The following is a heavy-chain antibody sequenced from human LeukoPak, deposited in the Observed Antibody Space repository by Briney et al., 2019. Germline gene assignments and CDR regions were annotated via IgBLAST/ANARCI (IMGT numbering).Heavy chain of an antibody. CDR3: ARLDYGDSLGNWFDP. CDR2: ISYDGSNK. D-gene: IGHD4-17*01. J-gene: IGHJ5*02. Sequence: GGSLRLPCAASGFTFSSYAMHWVRQAPGKGLEWVAVISYDGSNKYYADSVKGRFTISRDNSKNTLYLQMNSLRAEDTAVYYCARLDYGDSLGNWFDPWGQGTLVTVSS. V-gene: IGHV3-30*04. CDR1: GFTFSSYA.